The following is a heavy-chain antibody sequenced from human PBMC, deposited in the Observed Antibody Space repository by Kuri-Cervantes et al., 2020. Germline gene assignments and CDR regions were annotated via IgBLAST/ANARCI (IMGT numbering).Heavy chain of an antibody. CDR3: ARDLWASDLDSYGIDY. D-gene: IGHD2-2*03. CDR2: ISYDGTDE. Sequence: GGSLRLSCAASGFTFSSYGMHWVCQAQGKGLEWVAAISYDGTDEYYADSVKGRFTISRDNSKNTLFLQMNSLRGEDTAVYYCARDLWASDLDSYGIDYWGQGTLVTVSS. CDR1: GFTFSSYG. J-gene: IGHJ4*02. V-gene: IGHV3-33*05.